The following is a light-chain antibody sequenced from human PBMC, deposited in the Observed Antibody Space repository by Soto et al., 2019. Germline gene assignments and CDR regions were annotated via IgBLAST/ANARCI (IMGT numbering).Light chain of an antibody. CDR3: SSYTSSSTLYV. V-gene: IGLV2-14*01. Sequence: PAYVSGAAIDSLPISCTVTSSYVGGYNYVSWYQQHPGKAPKLMIYDVSNRPSGVFTRFSGSKSGNAASLTIYGLQVEDEEDYYCSSYTSSSTLYVFGTETKVNVL. J-gene: IGLJ1*01. CDR2: DVS. CDR1: SSYVGGYNY.